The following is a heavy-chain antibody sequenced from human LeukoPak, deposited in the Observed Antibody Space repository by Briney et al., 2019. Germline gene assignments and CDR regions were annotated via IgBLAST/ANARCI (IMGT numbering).Heavy chain of an antibody. J-gene: IGHJ4*02. D-gene: IGHD2-15*01. V-gene: IGHV4-39*07. Sequence: PSETLSLTCTVSGGSISSSSYYWGWLRQPPGKGLEWIGSIYYSGSTYYNPSLKSRVTISVDTSKNQFSLKLSSVTAADTAVYYCAGLGMGVGYWGQGTLVTVSS. CDR2: IYYSGST. CDR3: AGLGMGVGY. CDR1: GGSISSSSYY.